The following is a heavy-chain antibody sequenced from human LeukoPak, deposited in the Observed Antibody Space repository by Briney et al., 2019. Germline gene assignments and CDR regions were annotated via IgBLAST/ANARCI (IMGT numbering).Heavy chain of an antibody. V-gene: IGHV1-2*02. Sequence: ASVKVSCKASGYMFIDYYIHWVRRAPGQGLEWMGWMNPNNGDTNYAQKFQGRVTMTRDTSISTAYMELSSLRSDDTAVYYCARGGGVIVVVPAADYWGQGTLVTVSS. J-gene: IGHJ4*02. CDR2: MNPNNGDT. CDR1: GYMFIDYY. CDR3: ARGGGVIVVVPAADY. D-gene: IGHD2-2*01.